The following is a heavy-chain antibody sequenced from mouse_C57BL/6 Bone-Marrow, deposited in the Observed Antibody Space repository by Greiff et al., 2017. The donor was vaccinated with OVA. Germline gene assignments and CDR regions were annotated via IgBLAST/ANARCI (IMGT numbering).Heavy chain of an antibody. V-gene: IGHV5-4*01. D-gene: IGHD1-1*01. Sequence: EVQVVESGGGLVKPGGSLKLSCAASGFTFSSYAMSWVRQTPEKRLEWVATISDGGSYTYYPDNVKGRFTISRDNAKNNLYLQMSHLKSEDTAMYYCAREDYYGSSRYWYFDVWGTGTTVTVSS. CDR2: ISDGGSYT. CDR3: AREDYYGSSRYWYFDV. J-gene: IGHJ1*03. CDR1: GFTFSSYA.